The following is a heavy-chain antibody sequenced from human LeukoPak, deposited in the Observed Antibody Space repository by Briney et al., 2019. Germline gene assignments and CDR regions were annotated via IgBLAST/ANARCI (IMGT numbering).Heavy chain of an antibody. Sequence: GGSLRLSCAASGFTFSSYEMNWVRQAPGKGLEWVSYISSSGSTIYYADYVKGRFTISRDNAKNSLYLQMNSLRAEDTAVYYCARGPYITMIVVATAIGYFDYWGQGTLVTVSS. CDR2: ISSSGSTI. V-gene: IGHV3-48*03. D-gene: IGHD3-22*01. CDR3: ARGPYITMIVVATAIGYFDY. J-gene: IGHJ4*02. CDR1: GFTFSSYE.